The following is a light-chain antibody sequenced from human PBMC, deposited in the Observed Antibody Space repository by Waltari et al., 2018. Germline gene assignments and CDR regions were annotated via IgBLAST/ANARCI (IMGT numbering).Light chain of an antibody. V-gene: IGKV3-20*01. CDR2: GAS. CDR3: QHYLRLPVT. J-gene: IGKJ1*01. Sequence: EIVLTQYPGTLSLSPGERATLSCRASQSVSRALTWYQQNPGQAPRLLIYGASTRAPGIPDRFSGSGSGTDFSLTISRLEPDDFAVYYCQHYLRLPVTFGQGTTVEV. CDR1: QSVSRA.